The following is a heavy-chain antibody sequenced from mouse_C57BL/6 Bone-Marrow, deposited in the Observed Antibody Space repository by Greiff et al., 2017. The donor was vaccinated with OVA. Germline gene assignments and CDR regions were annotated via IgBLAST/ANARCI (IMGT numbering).Heavy chain of an antibody. CDR1: GFSLTSSG. J-gene: IGHJ1*03. CDR2: IWRGGST. V-gene: IGHV2-5*01. D-gene: IGHD1-1*01. CDR3: AKKGDYGSSINWYFDV. Sequence: VQLQQSGPGLVQPSQSLSITCTVSGFSLTSSGVHWVRQSPGKGLEWLGVIWRGGSTDYNAAFMSRLSITKDNSKSQVFFKMNSLQADDTAIYYCAKKGDYGSSINWYFDVWGTGTTVTVSA.